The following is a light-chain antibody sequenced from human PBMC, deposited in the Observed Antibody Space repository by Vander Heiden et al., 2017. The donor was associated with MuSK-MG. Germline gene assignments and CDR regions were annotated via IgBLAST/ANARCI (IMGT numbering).Light chain of an antibody. CDR3: RLALETLWT. CDR2: LGS. J-gene: IGKJ2*02. Sequence: DLVMTQSQLSLPVTPGEPASISCRSSQSLLHSNGYNYLDWYLQKPGQSPQLLIYLGSNRASGVPDRFSGSASGTDFTLKISIVDAEDVRVYYCRLALETLWTFGPGTKLEIK. V-gene: IGKV2-28*01. CDR1: QSLLHSNGYNY.